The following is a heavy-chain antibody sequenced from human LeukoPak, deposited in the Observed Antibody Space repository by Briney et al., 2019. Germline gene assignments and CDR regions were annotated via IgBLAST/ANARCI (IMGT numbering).Heavy chain of an antibody. CDR3: ARNYDSSGFSGDY. CDR2: INPNSGGT. V-gene: IGHV1-2*06. CDR1: GYTFTVYY. J-gene: IGHJ4*02. Sequence: GASVKVSCKASGYTFTVYYIHWVRQAPGQGLEWMGRINPNSGGTNYAQIFQGRVTMTRDTSISTAYVELSRLRSDDTAVYYCARNYDSSGFSGDYWGQGTLVTVSS. D-gene: IGHD3-22*01.